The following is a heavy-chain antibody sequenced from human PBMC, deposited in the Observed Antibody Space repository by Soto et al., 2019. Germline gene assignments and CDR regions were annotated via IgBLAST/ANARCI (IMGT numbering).Heavy chain of an antibody. D-gene: IGHD2-21*02. J-gene: IGHJ4*02. Sequence: QVQLMQSGAEVKKPGASVKVSCKASGDTFTDYYIHWVRQAPGQGLEWMGTVNPSGGHTTYAQHVLGRVTXHXXXSXXTIYMELASLTSDDTAIYYGARGGHVVVVTAALDYWGQGTLVTVSS. CDR2: VNPSGGHT. V-gene: IGHV1-46*01. CDR3: ARGGHVVVVTAALDY. CDR1: GDTFTDYY.